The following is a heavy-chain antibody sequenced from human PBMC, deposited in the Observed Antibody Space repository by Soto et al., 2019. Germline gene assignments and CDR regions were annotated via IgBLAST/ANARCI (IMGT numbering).Heavy chain of an antibody. J-gene: IGHJ4*02. CDR2: IYYSGST. CDR1: GGSISSSSYY. V-gene: IGHV4-39*02. Sequence: QLQLQESGPGLVKPSETLSLTCTVSGGSISSSSYYWGWIRQPPGKGLEWMGSIYYSGSTFYSPSLRSRVTIAVDASKSQFSLRVSSVTAAETAVYYCAREYSSAPDYWGQGTLVTVSS. D-gene: IGHD6-25*01. CDR3: AREYSSAPDY.